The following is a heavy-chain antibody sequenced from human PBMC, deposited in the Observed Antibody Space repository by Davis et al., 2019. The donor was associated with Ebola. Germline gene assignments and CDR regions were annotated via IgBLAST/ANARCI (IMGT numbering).Heavy chain of an antibody. V-gene: IGHV1-46*01. J-gene: IGHJ4*02. Sequence: ASVKVSCKASAGTFSSYAISWGRQAPGQGLEWMGRINPSGGSTTYAQKFQDRVTMTRDTSTSTVYMELSSLRSEDTAVYFCARGSFDFLTGYFYYFDYWGQGTLVTVSS. CDR2: INPSGGST. CDR3: ARGSFDFLTGYFYYFDY. CDR1: AGTFSSYA. D-gene: IGHD3-9*01.